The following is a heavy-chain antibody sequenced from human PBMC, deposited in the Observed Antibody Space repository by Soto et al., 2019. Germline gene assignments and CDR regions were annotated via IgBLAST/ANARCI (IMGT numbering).Heavy chain of an antibody. CDR2: IYWYDDK. CDR3: AHTASIAARPDWFDP. CDR1: GFSLSTRGVG. V-gene: IGHV2-5*01. D-gene: IGHD6-6*01. J-gene: IGHJ5*02. Sequence: QFTLKEAGPTLVKPPQTLTLTCTFSGFSLSTRGVGVGWIRQPPGKALEWLALIYWYDDKRYSPSLKSRLTITKDTSKNQVVLTMTNMDPVDTATYYCAHTASIAARPDWFDPWCQGTLVTVAS.